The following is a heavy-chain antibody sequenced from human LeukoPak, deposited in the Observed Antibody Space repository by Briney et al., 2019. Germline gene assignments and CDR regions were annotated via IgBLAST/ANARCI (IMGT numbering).Heavy chain of an antibody. Sequence: GGSLRLSCAASGFTFRNAWMNWVRQAPGKGLEWVGRIKTKTDGGTADYAAPVKGRITISRDDSKNTLYLQINSLKTDDTALYYCTTRTWADGFDIWGRGTMLTVSS. V-gene: IGHV3-15*01. CDR2: IKTKTDGGTA. J-gene: IGHJ3*02. CDR1: GFTFRNAW. CDR3: TTRTWADGFDI. D-gene: IGHD2-2*01.